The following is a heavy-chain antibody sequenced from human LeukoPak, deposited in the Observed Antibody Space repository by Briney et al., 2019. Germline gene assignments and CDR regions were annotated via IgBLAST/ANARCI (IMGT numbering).Heavy chain of an antibody. Sequence: KSSEILSLTCTVSGGSISSYYWSWIRQPPGKGLEWIGYIYTSGSTNYNPTLKSRVTISVDTSKNQFSLKLSSVTAADTAVYYCARASGNYDSSGYYYVGYAFDTWGQGTMVTVSS. D-gene: IGHD3-22*01. CDR2: IYTSGST. V-gene: IGHV4-4*09. CDR3: ARASGNYDSSGYYYVGYAFDT. CDR1: GGSISSYY. J-gene: IGHJ3*02.